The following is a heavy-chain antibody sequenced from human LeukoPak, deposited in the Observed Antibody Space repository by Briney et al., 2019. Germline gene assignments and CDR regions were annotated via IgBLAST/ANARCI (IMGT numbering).Heavy chain of an antibody. V-gene: IGHV1-2*02. CDR2: INPNSGGT. D-gene: IGHD6-6*01. CDR3: ASLVSMDSSSSNHHYFDY. J-gene: IGHJ4*02. Sequence: ASVKVSCKASGYTFTGYYMHWVRQAPGQGLEWMGWINPNSGGTNYAQKFQGRVTMTRDTSISTAYMELSRLRSDDTAVYYCASLVSMDSSSSNHHYFDYWGQGTLVTVSS. CDR1: GYTFTGYY.